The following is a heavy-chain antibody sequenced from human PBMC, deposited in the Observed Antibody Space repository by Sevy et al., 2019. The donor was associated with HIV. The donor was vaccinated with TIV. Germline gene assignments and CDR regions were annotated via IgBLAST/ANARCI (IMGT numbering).Heavy chain of an antibody. D-gene: IGHD6-19*01. CDR2: ISSSGSTI. CDR3: ARDLGIAVAGTIYYDSSGKGAFDI. J-gene: IGHJ3*02. Sequence: GGSLRLSCAASGFTFSDYYMSWIRQAPGKGLEWVSYISSSGSTIYYADSVKGRFTISRDNAKNSLYLQMNSLRAEDTAVYYCARDLGIAVAGTIYYDSSGKGAFDIWGQRTMVTVSS. V-gene: IGHV3-11*01. CDR1: GFTFSDYY.